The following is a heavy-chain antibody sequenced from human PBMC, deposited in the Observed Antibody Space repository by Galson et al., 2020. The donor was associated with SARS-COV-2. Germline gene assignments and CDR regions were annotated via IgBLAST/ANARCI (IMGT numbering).Heavy chain of an antibody. D-gene: IGHD3-3*01. Sequence: SENLYITCSVSGVSISTKDYSWGWIRQPPGQGLEWVAVIYYSGSAYYNPSISGRVSISRDTSKNEVSLTLRSVTAADTSVYYCATLVPANKNGVLSGYSYYFDYWGQGALVTVSS. J-gene: IGHJ4*02. CDR2: IYYSGSA. CDR3: ATLVPANKNGVLSGYSYYFDY. CDR1: GVSISTKDYS. V-gene: IGHV4-39*01.